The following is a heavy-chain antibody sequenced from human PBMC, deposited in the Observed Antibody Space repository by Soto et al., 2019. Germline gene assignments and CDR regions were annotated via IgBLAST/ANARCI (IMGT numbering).Heavy chain of an antibody. CDR2: INPNSGDT. Sequence: ASVKVSCKASGYIFTGYYMHWVRQAPGQGLEWMGWINPNSGDTNYTEKFQGWVTMTRDTSISTAYMELSRLRSDDTAVYYCATSRISIAVAGETEYYFDYWGQGTPVTVSS. CDR3: ATSRISIAVAGETEYYFDY. V-gene: IGHV1-2*04. J-gene: IGHJ4*02. D-gene: IGHD6-19*01. CDR1: GYIFTGYY.